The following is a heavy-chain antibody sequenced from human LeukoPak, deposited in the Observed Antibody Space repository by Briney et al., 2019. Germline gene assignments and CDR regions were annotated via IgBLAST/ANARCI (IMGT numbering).Heavy chain of an antibody. CDR2: LSNDGSNK. CDR3: AKDRGSSGYFNGFNS. V-gene: IGHV3-30*18. CDR1: GYTFTSYY. J-gene: IGHJ4*02. Sequence: SCKASGYTFTSYYMHWVRQAPGKGLEWVAVLSNDGSNKYYADSVTGRFTISRDNSKNTLYPQMNSLRAEDTAVYYCAKDRGSSGYFNGFNSWGQGTLVTVSS. D-gene: IGHD3-22*01.